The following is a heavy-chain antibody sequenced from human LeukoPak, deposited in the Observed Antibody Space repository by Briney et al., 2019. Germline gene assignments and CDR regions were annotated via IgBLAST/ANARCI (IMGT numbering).Heavy chain of an antibody. D-gene: IGHD3-16*02. CDR2: IGDGGGST. CDR3: AKEDYLWGSYRLDY. J-gene: IGHJ4*02. CDR1: GCTVSSYD. V-gene: IGHV3-23*01. Sequence: GGPLRLSCAASGCTVSSYDMTWVRQAPGKGLEWVSSIGDGGGSTYADSVKGRFTISRDNSKSTLSLQMNSLRAEDTALYYCAKEDYLWGSYRLDYWGQGTLVTVSS.